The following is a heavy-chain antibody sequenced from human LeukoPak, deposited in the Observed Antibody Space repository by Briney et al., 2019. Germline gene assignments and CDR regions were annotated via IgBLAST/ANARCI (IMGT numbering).Heavy chain of an antibody. V-gene: IGHV1-24*01. Sequence: GASVKVSCKVSGYTLTDISMHWVRQAPGKGLEWVGGFDPEDGETIYAQKFQGRVTMTEDTSTDTAYMELSSLRSGDTAVYYCSTGRGTTVVRDWGQGTLVTVSS. CDR3: STGRGTTVVRD. CDR2: FDPEDGET. CDR1: GYTLTDIS. D-gene: IGHD4-23*01. J-gene: IGHJ4*02.